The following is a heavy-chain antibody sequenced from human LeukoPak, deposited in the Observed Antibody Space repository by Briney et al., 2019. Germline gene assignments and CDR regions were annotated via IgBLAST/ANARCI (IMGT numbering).Heavy chain of an antibody. Sequence: PSETLSLTCTVSGGSISTYYWTWIRQPPGKGLEWLGYIYYSGSTNYNPSLKSRLTISVDTSKNQFSLKLSSVTAADTAVYYCARDSSGWYYFDYWGQGTLVTVSS. CDR2: IYYSGST. CDR1: GGSISTYY. V-gene: IGHV4-59*01. CDR3: ARDSSGWYYFDY. J-gene: IGHJ4*02. D-gene: IGHD6-19*01.